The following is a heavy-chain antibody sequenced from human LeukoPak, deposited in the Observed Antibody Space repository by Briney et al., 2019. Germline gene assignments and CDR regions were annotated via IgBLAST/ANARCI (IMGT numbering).Heavy chain of an antibody. D-gene: IGHD5-18*01. Sequence: GGSLRLSCAASGFTFSDYYMSWIRQAPGKGLEWVSYISSSGSTIYYADSVKGRFTISRDNAKNSLYLQMNSLRAEDTAVYYCAREAWIQLWLYEDWFDPWGQGTLVTVSS. CDR2: ISSSGSTI. V-gene: IGHV3-11*04. CDR3: AREAWIQLWLYEDWFDP. CDR1: GFTFSDYY. J-gene: IGHJ5*02.